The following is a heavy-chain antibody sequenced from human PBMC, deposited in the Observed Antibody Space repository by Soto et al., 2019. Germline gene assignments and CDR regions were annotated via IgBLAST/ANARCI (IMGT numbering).Heavy chain of an antibody. Sequence: PSETLSLTCTVSGGSISSSSYYWGWIRQPPGKGLEWIGSIYYSGSTYYNPSLKSRVTISVDTSKNQFSLKLSSVTAADTAVYYCARHGISMVRGVSYYYYGMDVWGQGTTVT. CDR3: ARHGISMVRGVSYYYYGMDV. CDR2: IYYSGST. D-gene: IGHD3-10*01. J-gene: IGHJ6*02. V-gene: IGHV4-39*01. CDR1: GGSISSSSYY.